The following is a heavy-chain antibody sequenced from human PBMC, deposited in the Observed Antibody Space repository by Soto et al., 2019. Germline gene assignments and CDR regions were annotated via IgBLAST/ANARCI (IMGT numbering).Heavy chain of an antibody. J-gene: IGHJ4*02. D-gene: IGHD6-6*01. CDR3: AKGSEFSNSYTLDFDL. Sequence: GGSLRLSCAASGFTFSSYAMGWVRQAPGRGLEWVSIISGNGGSTYYAASVKGRFTISRDNTKNTLYLQMDSLTAEDTAVYYCAKGSEFSNSYTLDFDLWGQGALVTISS. CDR1: GFTFSSYA. V-gene: IGHV3-23*01. CDR2: ISGNGGST.